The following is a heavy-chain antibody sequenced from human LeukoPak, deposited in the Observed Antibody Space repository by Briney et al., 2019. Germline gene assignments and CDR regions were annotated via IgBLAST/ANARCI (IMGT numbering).Heavy chain of an antibody. CDR3: ARVYYYSSYWSDP. CDR1: GGSVTIGSYY. D-gene: IGHD3-10*01. Sequence: PSETLSLTCTVSGGSVTIGSYYWSWIRQPPGKGLEWIGCIYYSGNTDYNPSLKSRVTISVDTSKNQFSLKLNSVTAADTAVYFYARVYYYSSYWSDPWGQGTLVTVSS. CDR2: IYYSGNT. J-gene: IGHJ5*02. V-gene: IGHV4-61*01.